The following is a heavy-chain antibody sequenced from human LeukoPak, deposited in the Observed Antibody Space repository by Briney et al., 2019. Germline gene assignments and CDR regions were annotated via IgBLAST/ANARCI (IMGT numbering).Heavy chain of an antibody. J-gene: IGHJ2*01. CDR2: IYYSGST. CDR1: GGSISSYY. CDR3: TAASGSYWYFDL. Sequence: SETLSLTCTVSGGSISSYYWSWIGQPPGKGLEWIGFIYYSGSTNYNPSLKSRLTISVDTSKGQFSLRLSSVTAADTAVYYCTAASGSYWYFDLWGRATLVTVSS. D-gene: IGHD6-13*01. V-gene: IGHV4-59*08.